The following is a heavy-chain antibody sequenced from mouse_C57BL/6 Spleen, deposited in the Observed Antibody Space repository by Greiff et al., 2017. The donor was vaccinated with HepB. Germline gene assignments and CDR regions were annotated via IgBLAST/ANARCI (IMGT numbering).Heavy chain of an antibody. J-gene: IGHJ4*01. CDR2: ISNGGGST. D-gene: IGHD2-4*01. CDR3: ARLYYDYDGGYYYAMDY. CDR1: GFTFSDYY. V-gene: IGHV5-12*01. Sequence: EVNVVESGGGLVQPGGSLKLSCAASGFTFSDYYMYWVRQTPEKRLEWVAYISNGGGSTYYPDTVKGRFTISRDNAKNTLYLQMSRLKSEDTAMYYCARLYYDYDGGYYYAMDYWGQGTSVTVSS.